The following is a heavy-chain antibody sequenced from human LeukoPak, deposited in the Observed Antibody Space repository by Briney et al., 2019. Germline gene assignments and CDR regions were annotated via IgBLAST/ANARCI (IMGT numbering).Heavy chain of an antibody. CDR2: FDPEDGET. CDR1: GYTLTELS. D-gene: IGHD2/OR15-2a*01. J-gene: IGHJ3*02. CDR3: AKDAFSYNGIFDAFDI. V-gene: IGHV1-24*01. Sequence: ASVKVSCKVSGYTLTELSMHWVRQAPGKGLEWMGGFDPEDGETIYAQKFQGRVTMTEDTSTDTAYMELSSLKVEDTAVYYCAKDAFSYNGIFDAFDIWGQGTMVTVSS.